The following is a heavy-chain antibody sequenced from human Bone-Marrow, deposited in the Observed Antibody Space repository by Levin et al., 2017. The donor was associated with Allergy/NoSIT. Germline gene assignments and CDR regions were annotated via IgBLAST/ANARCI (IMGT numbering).Heavy chain of an antibody. J-gene: IGHJ6*02. D-gene: IGHD2-21*02. CDR1: GYTFTSYG. CDR2: ISAYNGNT. Sequence: GESLKISCKASGYTFTSYGISWVRQAPGQGLEWMGWISAYNGNTNYAQKLQGRVTMTTDTSTSTAYMELRSLRSDDTAVYYCAREIVVVTAIPPYYYYYGMDVWGQGTTVTVSS. CDR3: AREIVVVTAIPPYYYYYGMDV. V-gene: IGHV1-18*01.